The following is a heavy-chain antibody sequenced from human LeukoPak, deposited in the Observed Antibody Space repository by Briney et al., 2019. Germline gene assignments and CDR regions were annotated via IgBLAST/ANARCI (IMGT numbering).Heavy chain of an antibody. CDR1: VYTFPDNH. V-gene: IGHV1-2*02. CDR3: ARAGAGGESFDY. J-gene: IGHJ4*02. Sequence: ASVKDSCKASVYTFPDNHMHWVRQPPGQGLEWMGWINPTSGGTEYAQKFQGRVTMTTDTSITTAYMELSGLTSDDAAVYCCARAGAGGESFDYWGQGTLVTVSS. CDR2: INPTSGGT. D-gene: IGHD2-21*01.